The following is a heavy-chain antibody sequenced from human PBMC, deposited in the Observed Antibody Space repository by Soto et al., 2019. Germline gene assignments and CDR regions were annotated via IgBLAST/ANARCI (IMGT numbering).Heavy chain of an antibody. Sequence: SETLSLTCTVSGGSISSYYWSWIRQPPGKGLEWIGYIYYSGSTNYNPSLKSRVTISVDTSKNQFSLKLSSVTAADTAVYYCARVSADYYGSGSDYYFDYWGQGTLVTVSS. J-gene: IGHJ4*02. V-gene: IGHV4-59*01. D-gene: IGHD3-10*01. CDR3: ARVSADYYGSGSDYYFDY. CDR1: GGSISSYY. CDR2: IYYSGST.